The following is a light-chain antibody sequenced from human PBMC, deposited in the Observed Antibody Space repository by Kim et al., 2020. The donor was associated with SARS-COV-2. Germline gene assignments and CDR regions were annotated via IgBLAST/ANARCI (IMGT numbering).Light chain of an antibody. CDR1: SSNIGKNF. CDR2: DND. J-gene: IGLJ3*02. V-gene: IGLV1-51*01. CDR3: GAWDSSLSVWL. Sequence: GQKGTIACSGSSSNIGKNFIFWYQQVPGTAPKLLIYDNDKRPSGIPDRFSGSKSGPSATLGITGLQTGDEADYYCGAWDSSLSVWLFGGGTQLTVL.